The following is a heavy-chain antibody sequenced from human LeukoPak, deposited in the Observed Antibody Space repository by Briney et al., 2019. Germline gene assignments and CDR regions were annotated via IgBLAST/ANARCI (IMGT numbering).Heavy chain of an antibody. V-gene: IGHV3-53*01. D-gene: IGHD2-15*01. CDR1: GFTVSSNY. Sequence: GGSLRLSCAAPGFTVSSNYMSWVRQAPGKGLEWVSLIYSGGSTYYADSVKGRFTISRDNSKNILYLQMNSLRAEDTAVYYCARHRRYCSGTTCYSGHDYWGQGTLVTVSS. J-gene: IGHJ4*02. CDR2: IYSGGST. CDR3: ARHRRYCSGTTCYSGHDY.